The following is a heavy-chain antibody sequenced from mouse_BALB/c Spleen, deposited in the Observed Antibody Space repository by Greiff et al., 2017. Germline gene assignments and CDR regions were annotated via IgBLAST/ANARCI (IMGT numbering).Heavy chain of an antibody. CDR3: ASQKYDGFAY. V-gene: IGHV2-9*02. J-gene: IGHJ3*01. D-gene: IGHD2-14*01. Sequence: VHLQESGPGLVAPSQSLSITCTVSGFSLNSYGVHWVRQPPGKGLEWLGVIWAGGSTNYNSALMSRLSISKDNSKSQVFLKMNSLQTDDTAMYYCASQKYDGFAYWGQGTLVTVSA. CDR1: GFSLNSYG. CDR2: IWAGGST.